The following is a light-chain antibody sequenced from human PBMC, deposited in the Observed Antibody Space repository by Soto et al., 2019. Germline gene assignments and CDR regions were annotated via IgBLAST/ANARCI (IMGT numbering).Light chain of an antibody. CDR1: SSDVGSYNL. V-gene: IGLV2-23*01. CDR2: EGS. CDR3: CSYAGSV. Sequence: QSALTQPAAVSGSPGQSITISCTGTSSDVGSYNLVSWYQQHPGKATKLMIYEGSKRPSGVSNRFSGSKSGNTASLTISGLQAEDEADYYCCSYAGSVFGGGTKVTVL. J-gene: IGLJ2*01.